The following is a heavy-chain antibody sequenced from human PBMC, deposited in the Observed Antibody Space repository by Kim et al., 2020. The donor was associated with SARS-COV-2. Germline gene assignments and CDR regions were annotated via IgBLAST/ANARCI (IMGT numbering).Heavy chain of an antibody. CDR1: GFTFSSYG. D-gene: IGHD6-13*01. V-gene: IGHV3-33*01. J-gene: IGHJ4*02. CDR2: IWYDGSNK. Sequence: GGSLRLSCAASGFTFSSYGMHWVRQAPGKGLEWVAVIWYDGSNKYYADSVKGRFTISRDNSKNTLYLQMNSLRAEDTAVYYCARDLIAGQGRLDYWGQGTLVTVSS. CDR3: ARDLIAGQGRLDY.